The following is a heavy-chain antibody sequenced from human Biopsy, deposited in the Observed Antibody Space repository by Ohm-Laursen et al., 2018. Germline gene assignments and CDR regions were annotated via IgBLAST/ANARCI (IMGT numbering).Heavy chain of an antibody. Sequence: SVKVSCKASGGNSRSYGISWVRQAPGQGLEWMGGIMPAFGVVNYGQNFEGRVTIDADDSTTTVDLSSLTSEDTAVYYCARGEAARVNDNYRYRLDHWGQGTTVVVSS. CDR3: ARGEAARVNDNYRYRLDH. J-gene: IGHJ6*02. V-gene: IGHV1-69*13. D-gene: IGHD6-6*01. CDR2: IMPAFGVV. CDR1: GGNSRSYG.